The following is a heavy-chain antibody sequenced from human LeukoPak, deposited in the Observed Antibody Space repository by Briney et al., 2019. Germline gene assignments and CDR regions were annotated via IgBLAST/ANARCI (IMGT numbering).Heavy chain of an antibody. CDR3: AKGVDYYDSLFDY. CDR2: ISWNSGSI. Sequence: PGGSLRLSCAASGFTFSSYAMHWVRQAPGKGLEWVSGISWNSGSIGYADSVKGRFTISRDNAKNSLYLQMNSLRAEDMALYYCAKGVDYYDSLFDYWGQGTLVTVSS. J-gene: IGHJ4*02. V-gene: IGHV3-9*03. D-gene: IGHD3-22*01. CDR1: GFTFSSYA.